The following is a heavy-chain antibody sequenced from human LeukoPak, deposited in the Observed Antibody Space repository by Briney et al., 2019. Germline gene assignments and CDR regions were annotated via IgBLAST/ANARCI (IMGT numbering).Heavy chain of an antibody. CDR1: GFTFSSYW. Sequence: GGSLRLSCAASGFTFSSYWMSWVRQAPGKGLEWVSYISSSSSTIYYADSVKGRFTISRDNAKNSLYLQMNSLRAEDTAVYYCASINVLLWFGELPLDYWGQGTLVTVSS. V-gene: IGHV3-48*04. CDR3: ASINVLLWFGELPLDY. D-gene: IGHD3-10*01. CDR2: ISSSSSTI. J-gene: IGHJ4*02.